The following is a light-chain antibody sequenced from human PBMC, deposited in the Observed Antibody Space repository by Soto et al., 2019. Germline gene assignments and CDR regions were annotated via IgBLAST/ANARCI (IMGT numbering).Light chain of an antibody. CDR2: EVS. Sequence: QSALTQPASVSGSPGQSITISCTGTSSDVGSYNLVSWYQQHPGKAPKLMIYEVSKRTSGVSNLFSGSKSGNTASLTISGIQAEDEADYYCCSYAGSSTVLFGGGTKLTVL. J-gene: IGLJ2*01. V-gene: IGLV2-23*02. CDR3: CSYAGSSTVL. CDR1: SSDVGSYNL.